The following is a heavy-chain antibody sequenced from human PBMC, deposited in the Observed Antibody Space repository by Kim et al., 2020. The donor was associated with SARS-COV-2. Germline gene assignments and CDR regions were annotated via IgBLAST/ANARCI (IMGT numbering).Heavy chain of an antibody. J-gene: IGHJ4*02. CDR2: ISYDGRNK. CDR3: SRPTGSGNSGYDHPGGDY. V-gene: IGHV3-30*04. D-gene: IGHD5-12*01. Sequence: GGSLRLSCAASGFNFISYNMHWVRQAPGKGLEWVAVISYDGRNKYYADSVKGRFTISRDNSKNTLYLQMNSLRAEDTGLYYCSRPTGSGNSGYDHPGGDYWGQGTLVTVSS. CDR1: GFNFISYN.